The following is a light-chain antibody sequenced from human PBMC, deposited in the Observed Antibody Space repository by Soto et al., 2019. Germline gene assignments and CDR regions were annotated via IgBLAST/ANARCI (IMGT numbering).Light chain of an antibody. V-gene: IGLV4-69*01. CDR3: QTWGTGIRV. J-gene: IGLJ3*02. CDR2: VNSDGSH. Sequence: QLVLTQSPSASASLGASVKLTCTLSSGHGTYAIAWHQQEPEKRPRYLMKVNSDGSHSKGDGIPDRFSGSSSGAERYLHISSLQPEDEADYYCQTWGTGIRVFGGGTKVTVL. CDR1: SGHGTYA.